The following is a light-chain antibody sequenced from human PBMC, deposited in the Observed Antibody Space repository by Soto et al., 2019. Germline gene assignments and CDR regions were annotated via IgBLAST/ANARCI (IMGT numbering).Light chain of an antibody. CDR3: AEWDDSLNGVV. V-gene: IGLV1-44*01. Sequence: QSVLTQPPSASGTPGQRVTISCSGSSSNMGSNIVDWYQQLPGAAPKLLIYSKDQRPSGVPDRCSGSTSGTSASLAISGLQSEDEEDYYCAEWDDSLNGVVFGGGTKLTVL. J-gene: IGLJ2*01. CDR2: SKD. CDR1: SSNMGSNI.